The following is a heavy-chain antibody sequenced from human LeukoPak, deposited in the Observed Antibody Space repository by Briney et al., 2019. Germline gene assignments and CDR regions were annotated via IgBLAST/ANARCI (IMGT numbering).Heavy chain of an antibody. V-gene: IGHV4-39*01. CDR2: IYYNGRT. D-gene: IGHD3-16*01. Sequence: PSETLSLTCTVSGDSINNNNYYWGWIRQPPGKGLEWIGNIYYNGRTYYSPSLKSRGTISVDTSNNQFSLKLSSVTAADTAVYYCARRAGYVQNSWFDPWGQGTLVTVSS. CDR1: GDSINNNNYY. CDR3: ARRAGYVQNSWFDP. J-gene: IGHJ5*02.